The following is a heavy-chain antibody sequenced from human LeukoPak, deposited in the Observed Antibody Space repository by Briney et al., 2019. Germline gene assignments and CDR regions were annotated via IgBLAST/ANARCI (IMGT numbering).Heavy chain of an antibody. CDR2: IKEDSSDQ. CDR1: GFTFSDYW. CDR3: ERDLPNGFFDY. Sequence: PGGSLTLSCATSGFTFSDYWMTWVRQAPGKGLEWLINIKEDSSDQSSVDSVKGRFIISRDNAKNLLYLQMNSLRPDDTAVYYCERDLPNGFFDYWGQGTLVTVSS. J-gene: IGHJ4*02. D-gene: IGHD1-1*01. V-gene: IGHV3-7*01.